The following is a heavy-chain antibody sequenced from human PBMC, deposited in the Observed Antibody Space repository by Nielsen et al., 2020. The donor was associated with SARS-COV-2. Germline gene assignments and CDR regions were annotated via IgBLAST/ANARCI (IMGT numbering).Heavy chain of an antibody. CDR3: AREYYDYVWGSYRSRGELDY. V-gene: IGHV1-69*01. Sequence: WVRQAPGQGLEWMGGIIPIFGTADYAQKFQGRVTITADESTSTAYMELSNLRSEDTAVYYCAREYYDYVWGSYRSRGELDYWGQGTLVTVSS. CDR2: IIPIFGTA. J-gene: IGHJ4*02. D-gene: IGHD3-16*02.